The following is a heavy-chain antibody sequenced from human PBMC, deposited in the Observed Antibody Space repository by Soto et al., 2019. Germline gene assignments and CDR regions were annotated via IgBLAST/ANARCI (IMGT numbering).Heavy chain of an antibody. Sequence: GGSLRLSCAASGFTFSSYAMSWVRQAPGKGLEWVSTIGTSDNIYYADSVKGRFTISRDNSKNTMYLQMNSLRAEDTAIYYCAKREGVVVIAATRAFDIWGQGILGTASS. D-gene: IGHD2-15*01. V-gene: IGHV3-23*01. CDR3: AKREGVVVIAATRAFDI. J-gene: IGHJ3*02. CDR1: GFTFSSYA. CDR2: IGTSDNI.